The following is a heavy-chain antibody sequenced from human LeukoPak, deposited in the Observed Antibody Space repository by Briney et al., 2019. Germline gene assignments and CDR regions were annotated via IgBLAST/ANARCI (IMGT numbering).Heavy chain of an antibody. V-gene: IGHV1-2*06. J-gene: IGHJ4*02. CDR3: ASTAPIVGAKEGGGY. D-gene: IGHD1-26*01. Sequence: ASVKVSCKASGYTFTGYYMHWVRHAPGQGLEWMGRINPNSGGTNYAQKFQGSVTMTRDTSISSVYMELSRLRSDDTAVYYCASTAPIVGAKEGGGYWGQGTLVTVSS. CDR1: GYTFTGYY. CDR2: INPNSGGT.